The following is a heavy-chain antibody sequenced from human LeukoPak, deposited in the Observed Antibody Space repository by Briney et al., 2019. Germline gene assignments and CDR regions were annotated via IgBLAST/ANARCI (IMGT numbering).Heavy chain of an antibody. V-gene: IGHV3-9*01. Sequence: SLRLSCAASRFTFDDYAMHRARQAPGQGLEWILGISWNSGSIGYGDSVKCRFTISRDNAKNSLYLQMNSLRAEDTALYYCAKDSGGFFVGGQFDYWGQGTLVTVSS. CDR2: ISWNSGSI. J-gene: IGHJ4*02. CDR3: AKDSGGFFVGGQFDY. CDR1: RFTFDDYA. D-gene: IGHD2-15*01.